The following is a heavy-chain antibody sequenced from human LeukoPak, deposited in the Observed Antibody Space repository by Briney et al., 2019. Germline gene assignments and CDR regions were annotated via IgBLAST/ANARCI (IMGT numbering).Heavy chain of an antibody. D-gene: IGHD6-13*01. J-gene: IGHJ6*03. CDR1: GYTFTSYD. V-gene: IGHV1-8*01. CDR2: MNPNSGNT. Sequence: ASVKVSCKASGYTFTSYDINWVRQATGQGLEWMGWMNPNSGNTGYAQKFQGRVTMTRNTSISTAYMELSSLRSEDTAVYYCARGSCSSSWYSPNYYYYYMDVWGKGTTVTVSS. CDR3: ARGSCSSSWYSPNYYYYYMDV.